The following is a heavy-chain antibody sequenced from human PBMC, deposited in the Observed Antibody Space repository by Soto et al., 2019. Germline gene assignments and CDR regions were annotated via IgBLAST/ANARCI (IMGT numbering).Heavy chain of an antibody. CDR3: ARGDYFDY. Sequence: PSDTLSLTCTVSGGSISSYYWSWIRQPPGKGLEWIGYIYYSGSTNYNPSLKSRVTISVDTSKNQFSLKLSSVTAADTAVYYCARGDYFDYWGQGTLVTVSS. CDR2: IYYSGST. CDR1: GGSISSYY. J-gene: IGHJ4*02. V-gene: IGHV4-59*01.